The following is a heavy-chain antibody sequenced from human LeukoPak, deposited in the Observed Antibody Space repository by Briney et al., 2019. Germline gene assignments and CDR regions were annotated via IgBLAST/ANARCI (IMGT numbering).Heavy chain of an antibody. CDR1: GFTFSSYS. CDR2: ISSSSSYI. J-gene: IGHJ4*02. V-gene: IGHV3-21*01. Sequence: GGSLRLSCAASGFTFSSYSMNWVRQAPGKGLEWVSSISSSSSYIYYADSVKGRFTISRDNAKNSLYLQMNSLRAEDTAAYYCARSAGNQLLFSNWGQGTLVTVSS. D-gene: IGHD2-2*01. CDR3: ARSAGNQLLFSN.